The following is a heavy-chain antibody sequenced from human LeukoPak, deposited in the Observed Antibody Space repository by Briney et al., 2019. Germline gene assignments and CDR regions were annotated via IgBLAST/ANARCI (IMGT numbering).Heavy chain of an antibody. CDR3: AKETRIAVAGTGDY. Sequence: GGSLRLSCAASGFTFSNYGMNWVRQAPGKGLEWVSGITGSGGSKYYADSVKGRFIISRDNSKNTLYLQMNSLRAEDTAVYYCAKETRIAVAGTGDYWGQGTLVTVSS. CDR2: ITGSGGSK. D-gene: IGHD6-19*01. CDR1: GFTFSNYG. J-gene: IGHJ4*02. V-gene: IGHV3-23*01.